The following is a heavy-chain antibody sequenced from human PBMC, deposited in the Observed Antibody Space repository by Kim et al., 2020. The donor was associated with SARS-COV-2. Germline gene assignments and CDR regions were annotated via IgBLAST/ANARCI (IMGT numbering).Heavy chain of an antibody. J-gene: IGHJ5*02. Sequence: SETLSLTCTVSGGSISSYYWSWIRQPPGKGLEWIGYIYYSGSTNYNPSLKSRVTISVDTSKNQFSLKLSSVTAADTAVYYCARALGGSYPPDNWFDPWGQGTLVTVSS. V-gene: IGHV4-59*01. D-gene: IGHD1-26*01. CDR3: ARALGGSYPPDNWFDP. CDR2: IYYSGST. CDR1: GGSISSYY.